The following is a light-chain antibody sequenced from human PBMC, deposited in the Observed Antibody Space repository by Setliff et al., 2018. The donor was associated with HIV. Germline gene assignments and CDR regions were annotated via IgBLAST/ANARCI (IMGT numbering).Light chain of an antibody. CDR1: SSDVGGYNY. J-gene: IGLJ3*02. CDR3: CSYAGTSWV. Sequence: QSALTQPASVSGSPGQSITISCTGTSSDVGGYNYVSWYQQHPGKAPKVMIYDVGKRPSGISNRFSGSKSGNTASLTISGPQAEDETDYYCCSYAGTSWVFGGGTKVTVL. CDR2: DVG. V-gene: IGLV2-23*02.